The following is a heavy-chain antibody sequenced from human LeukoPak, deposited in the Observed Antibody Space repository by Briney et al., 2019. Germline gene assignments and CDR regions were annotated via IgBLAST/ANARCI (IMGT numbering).Heavy chain of an antibody. Sequence: GGSLRLSCAASGLTFNNYIMTWVRQAPGRGLEWVSYISSGSGTMYYADSVKGRFTISRDNAKKSLYLQMNSLRDEDTAVYYCARAVLGYSWVYDYWGQGTLVTVSS. V-gene: IGHV3-48*02. CDR2: ISSGSGTM. D-gene: IGHD5-18*01. CDR1: GLTFNNYI. CDR3: ARAVLGYSWVYDY. J-gene: IGHJ4*02.